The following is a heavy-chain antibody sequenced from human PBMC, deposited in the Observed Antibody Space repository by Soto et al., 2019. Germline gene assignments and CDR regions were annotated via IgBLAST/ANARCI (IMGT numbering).Heavy chain of an antibody. D-gene: IGHD2-2*02. CDR1: GGSFSGYY. Sequence: QVQLQQWGAGLLKPSETLSLTCAVYGGSFSGYYWSWIRQPPGKGLEWIGEINHSGSTNYNPSLKSRVTISVHTSRNQFSLKLSSVTAADTAVYYCARPKVRRYCSSTSCYTDGVDVWGQGTTVTVSS. CDR3: ARPKVRRYCSSTSCYTDGVDV. J-gene: IGHJ6*02. CDR2: INHSGST. V-gene: IGHV4-34*01.